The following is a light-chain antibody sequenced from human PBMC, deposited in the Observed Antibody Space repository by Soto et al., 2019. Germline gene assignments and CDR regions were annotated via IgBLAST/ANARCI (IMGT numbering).Light chain of an antibody. J-gene: IGKJ4*01. CDR3: QLYNSYSPVT. CDR2: DAS. V-gene: IGKV1-5*01. CDR1: QSISSW. Sequence: EIELISAASVPFESVGDRVTITCRASQSISSWLAWYQQKPGKAPKLLIYDASSLESGVPSRFSGSGSGTEFTLTISSLQPDDFATYYCQLYNSYSPVTFGGGTNVDIK.